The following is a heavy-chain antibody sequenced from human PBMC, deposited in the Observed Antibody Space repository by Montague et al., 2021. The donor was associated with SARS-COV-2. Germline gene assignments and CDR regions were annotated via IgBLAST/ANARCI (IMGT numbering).Heavy chain of an antibody. Sequence: SETLSLTCAVYGGSFSGCYWSWIRQPPGKGLEWIGEINHSGSTNYNPSLKSRVTISVDTSKNQFSLKLSSVTAADTAVYYCARGPITVTTFYYYYGMDVWGQGTTVTVSS. J-gene: IGHJ6*02. CDR1: GGSFSGCY. CDR2: INHSGST. V-gene: IGHV4-34*01. CDR3: ARGPITVTTFYYYYGMDV. D-gene: IGHD4-17*01.